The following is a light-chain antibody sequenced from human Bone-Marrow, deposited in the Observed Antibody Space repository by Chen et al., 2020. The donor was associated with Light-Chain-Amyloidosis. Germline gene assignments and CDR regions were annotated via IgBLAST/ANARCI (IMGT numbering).Light chain of an antibody. CDR2: WAS. CDR3: QQYFGSVFS. CDR1: QSVLYSSNNKNF. V-gene: IGKV4-1*01. Sequence: DIVMTQSPDSLAVSLGERATINCKASQSVLYSSNNKNFLAWYQQKAGQPPKLLIYWASTRESGIPDRFSGSGSGTDFTLTISSLQAEDVAVYYCQQYFGSVFSFGQGTRLEIK. J-gene: IGKJ5*01.